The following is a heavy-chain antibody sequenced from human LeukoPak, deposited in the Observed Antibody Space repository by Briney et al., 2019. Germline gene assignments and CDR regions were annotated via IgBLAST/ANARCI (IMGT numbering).Heavy chain of an antibody. V-gene: IGHV4-39*01. CDR1: GGSISSSSYY. D-gene: IGHD4-23*01. J-gene: IGHJ4*02. CDR3: ARASADYGGNSKNFDY. Sequence: SETLSLTCTVSGGSISSSSYYWGWIRQPPGKGLEWIGSIYYSGSTYYNSSLKSRVTISVDTSKNQFSLKLTSVTAADTAVYYCARASADYGGNSKNFDYWGQGTLVTVSS. CDR2: IYYSGST.